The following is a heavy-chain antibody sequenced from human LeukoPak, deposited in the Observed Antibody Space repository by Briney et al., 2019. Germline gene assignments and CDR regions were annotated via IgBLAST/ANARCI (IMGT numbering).Heavy chain of an antibody. D-gene: IGHD6-13*01. V-gene: IGHV4-34*01. Sequence: SETLSLTCAVYGGSFSGYYWSWIRQPPGKGLEWIGEINHSGSTNYNPSLKSRVTISVDTSKNQFSLKLSSVTAADTAVYYCARVAPPYSSSWPYYYYYYMDVWGKGTTVTISS. CDR2: INHSGST. J-gene: IGHJ6*03. CDR1: GGSFSGYY. CDR3: ARVAPPYSSSWPYYYYYYMDV.